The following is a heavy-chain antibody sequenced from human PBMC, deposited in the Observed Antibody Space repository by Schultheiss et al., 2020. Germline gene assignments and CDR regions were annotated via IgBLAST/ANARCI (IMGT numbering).Heavy chain of an antibody. CDR3: ARQLWFGELSYYYYYGMDV. V-gene: IGHV4-59*08. D-gene: IGHD3-10*01. Sequence: SETLSLTCAVSGGSISRSNWWSWIRQPPGKGLEWIGYIYYSGSTNYNPSLKSRVTISVDTSKNQFSLKLSSVTAADTAVYYCARQLWFGELSYYYYYGMDVWGKGTTVTVSS. J-gene: IGHJ6*04. CDR2: IYYSGST. CDR1: GGSISRSNW.